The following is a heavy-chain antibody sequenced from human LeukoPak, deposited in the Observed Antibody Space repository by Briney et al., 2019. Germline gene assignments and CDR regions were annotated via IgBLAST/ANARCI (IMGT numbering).Heavy chain of an antibody. V-gene: IGHV3-66*04. D-gene: IGHD5-18*01. Sequence: PGGSLRLSCAASGFTFSSYAMSWVRQAPGKGLEWVSVIYSGGSTYYADSVKGRFTISRDNAKNSLYLQMNSLRAEDTAVYYCARHVTWIQLWVRRNYYGMDVWGQGTTVTVSS. CDR2: IYSGGST. CDR3: ARHVTWIQLWVRRNYYGMDV. CDR1: GFTFSSYA. J-gene: IGHJ6*02.